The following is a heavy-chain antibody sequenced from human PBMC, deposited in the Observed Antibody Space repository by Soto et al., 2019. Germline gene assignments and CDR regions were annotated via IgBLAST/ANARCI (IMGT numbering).Heavy chain of an antibody. CDR1: GFIVSSNY. D-gene: IGHD3-16*01. V-gene: IGHV3-53*01. Sequence: EVQLVESGGGLIQPGGSLRLSCAASGFIVSSNYMSWVRQAPGKGLEWVSVIFTGGATDYADSVKGRFTMSRDISKNTLYLQLNSLRVDDTAVYFCVKEFKGAFDHWGPGTLVTLSS. CDR3: VKEFKGAFDH. J-gene: IGHJ4*02. CDR2: IFTGGAT.